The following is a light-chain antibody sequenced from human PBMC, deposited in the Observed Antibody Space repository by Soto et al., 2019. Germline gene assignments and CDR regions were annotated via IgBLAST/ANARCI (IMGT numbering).Light chain of an antibody. CDR3: QQYDHLPIT. CDR1: QSIIGR. Sequence: IQMTQSPSTLSASVGDRVTLTCRTSQSIIGRLAWYQLKPGKAPKLLIYEASSLQSGVPSRFSGRGSGTEFTLTISGLQPDDFATYHCQQYDHLPITFGQGTRREIK. J-gene: IGKJ5*01. V-gene: IGKV1-5*01. CDR2: EAS.